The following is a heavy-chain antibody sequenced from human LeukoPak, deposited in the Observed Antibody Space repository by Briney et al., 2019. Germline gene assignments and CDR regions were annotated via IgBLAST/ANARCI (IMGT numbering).Heavy chain of an antibody. CDR3: AKERYCSGGTCYSGFDY. J-gene: IGHJ4*02. CDR1: GFIFSSYG. D-gene: IGHD2-15*01. V-gene: IGHV3-23*01. CDR2: VSGSGGST. Sequence: GGSLRLSCVGSGFIFSSYGMSWVRQAPGKGLEWFSGVSGSGGSTYYADSVKGRFTISRDNSKNTLFLQMNSLRAEDTAIYYCAKERYCSGGTCYSGFDYWGQGTLVTVSS.